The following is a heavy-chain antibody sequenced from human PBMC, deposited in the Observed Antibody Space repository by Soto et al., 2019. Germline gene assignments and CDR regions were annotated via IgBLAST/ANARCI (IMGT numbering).Heavy chain of an antibody. CDR2: ISYDGSNK. CDR1: GFTFSSYV. V-gene: IGHV3-30-3*01. CDR3: ARVGSVLLWFGEFT. D-gene: IGHD3-10*01. J-gene: IGHJ4*02. Sequence: QVQLVESGGGVVQPGRSLRLSCAASGFTFSSYVMHWVRQAPGKGLEWVAVISYDGSNKYYADSVKGRFTISRDNSKHPLNLQMNRLRAEDTAVYYCARVGSVLLWFGEFTWGQGTLLTVPS.